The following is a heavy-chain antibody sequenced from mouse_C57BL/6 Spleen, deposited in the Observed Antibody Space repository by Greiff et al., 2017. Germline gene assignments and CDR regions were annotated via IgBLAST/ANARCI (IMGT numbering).Heavy chain of an antibody. CDR1: GFTFSDYG. D-gene: IGHD2-4*01. CDR3: ARHDYDGGYWYFDV. J-gene: IGHJ1*03. Sequence: DVKLQESGGGLVKPGGSLKLSCAASGFTFSDYGMHWVRQAPEKGLEWVAYISSGSSTIYYADTVKGRFTISRDNAKNTLFLQMTSLRSEDTAMYYCARHDYDGGYWYFDVWGTGTTVTVSS. V-gene: IGHV5-17*01. CDR2: ISSGSSTI.